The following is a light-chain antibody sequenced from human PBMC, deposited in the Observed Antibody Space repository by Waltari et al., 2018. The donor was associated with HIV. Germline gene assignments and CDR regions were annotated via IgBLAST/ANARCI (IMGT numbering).Light chain of an antibody. CDR3: QQYNKWPPWT. CDR1: PSVGSN. J-gene: IGKJ1*01. CDR2: GAS. V-gene: IGKV3-15*01. Sequence: EIVMTQSPATLSVSPGERATLSCRASPSVGSNLAWYQQKPGQAPRLLIYGASTRATGIPARLSGSGSGTAFTLTISSLQSEDFAVYYCQQYNKWPPWTFGQGTKVEIK.